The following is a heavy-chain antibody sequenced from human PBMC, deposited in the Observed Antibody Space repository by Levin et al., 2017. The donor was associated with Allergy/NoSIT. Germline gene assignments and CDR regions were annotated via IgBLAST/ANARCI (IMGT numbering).Heavy chain of an antibody. V-gene: IGHV1-46*01. D-gene: IGHD3-10*01. CDR2: INPSGGST. J-gene: IGHJ6*03. CDR1: GYTFTSYY. CDR3: ARGKSGIESASRTGNHRATHTRGYYYYYMDV. Sequence: GESLKISCKASGYTFTSYYMHWVRQAPGQGLEWMGIINPSGGSTSYAQKFQGRVTMTRDTSTSTVYMELSSLRSEDTAVYYCARGKSGIESASRTGNHRATHTRGYYYYYMDVWGKGTTVTVSS.